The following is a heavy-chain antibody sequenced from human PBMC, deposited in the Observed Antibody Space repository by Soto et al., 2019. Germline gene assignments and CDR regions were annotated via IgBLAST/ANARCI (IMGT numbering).Heavy chain of an antibody. V-gene: IGHV1-69*12. J-gene: IGHJ2*01. Sequence: QFQLVQSGAEVKKPGSSVKVSCKASGGTFSNYPISWVRQAPGQGLEWMGGIIPIFGTVNYAQKFQGRVTITADESTSTAYMELSSMRSEDTAVYYCSRGNHRWLQLWYFDLWGRGTLVTVSS. CDR1: GGTFSNYP. CDR2: IIPIFGTV. D-gene: IGHD5-12*01. CDR3: SRGNHRWLQLWYFDL.